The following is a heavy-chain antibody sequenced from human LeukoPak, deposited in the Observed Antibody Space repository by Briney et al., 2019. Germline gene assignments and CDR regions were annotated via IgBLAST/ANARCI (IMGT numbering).Heavy chain of an antibody. CDR1: GYTFTSYD. D-gene: IGHD5-24*01. Sequence: ASVKVSCKASGYTFTSYDINWVRQATGQGLEWMGWMNPNSGNTGYAQKFQGRVTMTRNTSISTAYMELSSLRSEDTAVYYCATMATQKRGYRFDYWGQGTLVTVSS. V-gene: IGHV1-8*01. CDR2: MNPNSGNT. CDR3: ATMATQKRGYRFDY. J-gene: IGHJ4*02.